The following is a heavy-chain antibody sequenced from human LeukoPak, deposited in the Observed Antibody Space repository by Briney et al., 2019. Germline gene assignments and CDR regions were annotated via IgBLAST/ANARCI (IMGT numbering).Heavy chain of an antibody. V-gene: IGHV3-30*02. J-gene: IGHJ4*02. CDR2: IRYDGTNK. D-gene: IGHD5-24*01. CDR3: AKDLGDGYNEYFDY. Sequence: GGSLRLSCAASGFTFSTYGMHWVRQAPGKGLEWVTFIRYDGTNKYYADSVKGRFTISRDNSKNTLYLQMNSLRAEDTAVYYCAKDLGDGYNEYFDYWGQGTLVTVSS. CDR1: GFTFSTYG.